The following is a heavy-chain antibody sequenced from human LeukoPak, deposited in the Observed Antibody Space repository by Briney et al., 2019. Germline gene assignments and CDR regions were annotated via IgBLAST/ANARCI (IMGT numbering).Heavy chain of an antibody. J-gene: IGHJ3*02. D-gene: IGHD3-22*01. Sequence: SETLSLTCAVYGGSFSGYYWSWIRQPPGKRLEWIGEINHSGSTNYNPSLKSRVTISVDTSKNQFSLKLSSVTAADTAVYYCARQGGYYYDSSGYYYGRQAFDIWGQGTMVTVSS. CDR3: ARQGGYYYDSSGYYYGRQAFDI. V-gene: IGHV4-34*01. CDR2: INHSGST. CDR1: GGSFSGYY.